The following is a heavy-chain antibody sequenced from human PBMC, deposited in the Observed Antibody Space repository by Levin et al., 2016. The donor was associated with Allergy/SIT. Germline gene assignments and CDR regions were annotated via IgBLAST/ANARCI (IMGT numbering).Heavy chain of an antibody. CDR2: IYPGDSDT. Sequence: GESLKISCKGSGYSFTSYWIGWVRQMPGKGLEWMGIIYPGDSDTRYSPSFQGQVTISADKSISTAYLQWSSLKASDTAMYYCARRGWAAAAGNSYYYGMDVWGQGTTVTVSS. V-gene: IGHV5-51*01. D-gene: IGHD6-13*01. CDR1: GYSFTSYW. J-gene: IGHJ6*02. CDR3: ARRGWAAAAGNSYYYGMDV.